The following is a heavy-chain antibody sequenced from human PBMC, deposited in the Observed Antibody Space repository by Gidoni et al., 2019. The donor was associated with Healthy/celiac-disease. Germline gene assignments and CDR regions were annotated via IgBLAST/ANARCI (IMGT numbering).Heavy chain of an antibody. D-gene: IGHD4-17*01. CDR3: ASLGAPRTVTTPFDY. CDR2: ISSSGSTI. CDR1: GFTFSSYE. V-gene: IGHV3-48*03. Sequence: EVQLVESGGGLVQPGGSLRLSCAASGFTFSSYEMNWVRQAPGKGLEWVSYISSSGSTIYYADSVKGRFTISRDNAKNSLYLQMNSLRAEDTAVYYCASLGAPRTVTTPFDYWGQGTLVTVSS. J-gene: IGHJ4*02.